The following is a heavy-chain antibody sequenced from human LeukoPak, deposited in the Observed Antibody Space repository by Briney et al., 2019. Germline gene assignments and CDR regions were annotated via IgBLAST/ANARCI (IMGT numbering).Heavy chain of an antibody. CDR2: INHSGNT. D-gene: IGHD1-26*01. CDR3: ARHGSGSYYYYYYMDV. J-gene: IGHJ6*03. V-gene: IGHV4-34*01. Sequence: PSETLSLTCAVYGGSFSEYSWNWIRQFPGKGLEWIGEINHSGNTNYNPSLKSRVTISVDTSENQFSLKLSSVTAADTAVYYCARHGSGSYYYYYYMDVWGKGTTVTVSS. CDR1: GGSFSEYS.